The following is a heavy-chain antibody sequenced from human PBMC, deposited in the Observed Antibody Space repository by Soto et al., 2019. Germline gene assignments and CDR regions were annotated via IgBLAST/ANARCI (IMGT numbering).Heavy chain of an antibody. CDR3: ASLSTYYDSSGYYGEYFQH. CDR2: IIPIFGTA. D-gene: IGHD3-22*01. CDR1: GGTFSSYA. Sequence: GASVKVSCKASGGTFSSYAISWVRQAPGQGLEWMGGIIPIFGTANYAQKFQGRVTITADESTSTAYMELSSLRSEDTAVYYCASLSTYYDSSGYYGEYFQHWGQGTLVTVSS. V-gene: IGHV1-69*13. J-gene: IGHJ1*01.